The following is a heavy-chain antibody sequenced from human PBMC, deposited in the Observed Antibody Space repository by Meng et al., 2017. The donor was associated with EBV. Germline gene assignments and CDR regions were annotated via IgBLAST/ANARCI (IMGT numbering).Heavy chain of an antibody. CDR2: MNPDSGDT. Sequence: QVQLVQSGAEVKKPGASVKVSCKASGYTFTRYDINWVRQAPGQGLEWMGWMNPDSGDTGYAQKFQGRVTMTRDTSINTAYMDLSNLKSEDTALYYCARDVYGSGTYRSDPWGQGTLVTVFS. CDR3: ARDVYGSGTYRSDP. V-gene: IGHV1-8*01. CDR1: GYTFTRYD. J-gene: IGHJ5*02. D-gene: IGHD3-10*01.